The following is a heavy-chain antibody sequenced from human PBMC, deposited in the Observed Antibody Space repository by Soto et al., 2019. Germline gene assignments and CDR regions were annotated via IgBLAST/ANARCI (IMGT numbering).Heavy chain of an antibody. D-gene: IGHD2-2*01. CDR2: IYYSGST. CDR1: GGSISSGGYY. V-gene: IGHV4-31*03. CDR3: ARDPSYCISTSCPMPGMDV. Sequence: SETLSLTCTVSGGSISSGGYYWSWIRQHPGKGLEWIGYIYYSGSTYYNPSLKSRVTISVDTSKNQFSLKLSSVTAADTAVYYCARDPSYCISTSCPMPGMDVWGQGTTVTVSS. J-gene: IGHJ6*02.